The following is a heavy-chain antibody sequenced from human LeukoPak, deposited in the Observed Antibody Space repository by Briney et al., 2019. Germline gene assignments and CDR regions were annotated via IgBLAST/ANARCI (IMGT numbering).Heavy chain of an antibody. D-gene: IGHD3-10*01. Sequence: GGSLRLSCAASGFTFSSYGMHWVRQAPGKGLEWVAVIWYDGSNKYYADSVKGRFTISRDNSKNTLYLQMNSLRAEDTAVYYCARSGGSGSYYPFGIDYWGQGTLVTVSS. CDR1: GFTFSSYG. V-gene: IGHV3-33*01. J-gene: IGHJ4*02. CDR3: ARSGGSGSYYPFGIDY. CDR2: IWYDGSNK.